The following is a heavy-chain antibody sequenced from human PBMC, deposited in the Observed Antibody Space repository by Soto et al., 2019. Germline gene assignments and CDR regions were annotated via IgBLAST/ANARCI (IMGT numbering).Heavy chain of an antibody. J-gene: IGHJ3*02. D-gene: IGHD6-13*01. CDR2: ISPYNGNT. CDR3: ARQTSAGTSPPAFET. CDR1: GYTFTNYG. V-gene: IGHV1-18*01. Sequence: AASVKVSCKASGYTFTNYGIIWVRHAPGQGLEWMGWISPYNGNTNYAQNLQGRVSMTTDTSTSTAYMELRSLRSDDTAVFYCARQTSAGTSPPAFETWGQGTMVT.